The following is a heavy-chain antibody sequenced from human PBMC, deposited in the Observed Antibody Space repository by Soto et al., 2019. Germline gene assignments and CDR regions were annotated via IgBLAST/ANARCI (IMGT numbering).Heavy chain of an antibody. Sequence: GESLKISCKGSGYSFTSYWISWVRQMPGKGLEWMGRIDPSDSYTNYSPSFQGHVTISADKSISTAYLRWSSLKASDTAMYYCARLSRDGYNFLYAFDIGGKGTMVTVPS. J-gene: IGHJ3*02. CDR2: IDPSDSYT. CDR3: ARLSRDGYNFLYAFDI. CDR1: GYSFTSYW. V-gene: IGHV5-10-1*01. D-gene: IGHD5-12*01.